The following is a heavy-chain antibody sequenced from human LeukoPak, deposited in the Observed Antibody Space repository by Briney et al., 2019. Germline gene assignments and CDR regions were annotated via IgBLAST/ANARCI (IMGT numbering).Heavy chain of an antibody. Sequence: SVKVSCKASGFTFASSAMQWVRQARGQRLEWIGWIVVGSGNTNYAQKFQERVTITRDMSTSTAYMELSSLRSEDTAVCYCAAYCGGDCLNDYWGQGTLVTVSS. CDR2: IVVGSGNT. D-gene: IGHD2-21*01. V-gene: IGHV1-58*02. CDR1: GFTFASSA. J-gene: IGHJ4*02. CDR3: AAYCGGDCLNDY.